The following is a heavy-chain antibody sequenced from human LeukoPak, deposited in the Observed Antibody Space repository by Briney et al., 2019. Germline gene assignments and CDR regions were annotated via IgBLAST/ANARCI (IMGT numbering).Heavy chain of an antibody. V-gene: IGHV4-38-2*02. Sequence: SETLSLTCTVSGYSISSGYYWGWIRQPPGKGLEWIGSIYHSGSIYYNPSLKSRVTISVDTSKNQFSLKLSSVTAADTAVYYCSTETSGSYYGYSDYWGQGTLVTVSS. CDR2: IYHSGSI. CDR3: STETSGSYYGYSDY. J-gene: IGHJ4*02. CDR1: GYSISSGYY. D-gene: IGHD1-26*01.